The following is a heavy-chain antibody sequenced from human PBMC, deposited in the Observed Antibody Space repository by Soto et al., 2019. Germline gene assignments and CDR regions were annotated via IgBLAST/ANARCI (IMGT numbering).Heavy chain of an antibody. CDR1: GGPVSYNSYY. V-gene: IGHV4-39*01. Sequence: SETLSLTCSVSGGPVSYNSYYWGWIRQPPGKGLVWVGGIFYTGTTYYNPSLKDRLSISVDTSKNSFSLNLTSVTAADTAVYFCARLVVVAPVANVWGQGALVTVSS. CDR3: ARLVVVAPVANV. D-gene: IGHD2-2*01. J-gene: IGHJ4*02. CDR2: IFYTGTT.